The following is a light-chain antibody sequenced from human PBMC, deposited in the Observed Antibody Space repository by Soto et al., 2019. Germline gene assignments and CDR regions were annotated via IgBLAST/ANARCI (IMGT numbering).Light chain of an antibody. Sequence: DIPMTQSPSTLSASVGDRVTITCRASQSIRTWLAWYQQKPGKAPKLLIYDASNLETGVPSRFSGSGSGTDFTFTISSLQPEDIATYYCQQYDNLPMYTFGQGTKLEIK. CDR3: QQYDNLPMYT. CDR2: DAS. CDR1: QSIRTW. V-gene: IGKV1-33*01. J-gene: IGKJ2*01.